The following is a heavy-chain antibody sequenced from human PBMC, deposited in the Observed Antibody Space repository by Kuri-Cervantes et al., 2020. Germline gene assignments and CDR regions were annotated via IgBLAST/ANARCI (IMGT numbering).Heavy chain of an antibody. CDR3: ASFIRPTYYYDSSGYYADY. V-gene: IGHV4-39*01. J-gene: IGHJ4*02. D-gene: IGHD3-22*01. Sequence: GSLRLSCTVSGGSISSSSYYWGWLRQTPGKGLEWIGSIYYSGSTYYNPSLKSRVTISVDTSKNQFSLKLRSVTAADTAVYYCASFIRPTYYYDSSGYYADYWGQGTLVTVSS. CDR2: IYYSGST. CDR1: GGSISSSSYY.